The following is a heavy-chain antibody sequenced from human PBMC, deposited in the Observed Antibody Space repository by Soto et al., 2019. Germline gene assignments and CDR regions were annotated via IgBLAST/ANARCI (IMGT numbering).Heavy chain of an antibody. CDR3: VKDRGSSSWPKSTSEPFDY. V-gene: IGHV3-64D*06. CDR2: ISSNGGST. CDR1: GFTFSSYA. D-gene: IGHD6-13*01. J-gene: IGHJ4*02. Sequence: GGSLRLSCSASGFTFSSYAMHWVRQAPGKGLEYVSAISSNGGSTYYADSVKGRFTISRDNSKNTLYLQMSSLRAEDTAVYYCVKDRGSSSWPKSTSEPFDYWGQGTLVTVSS.